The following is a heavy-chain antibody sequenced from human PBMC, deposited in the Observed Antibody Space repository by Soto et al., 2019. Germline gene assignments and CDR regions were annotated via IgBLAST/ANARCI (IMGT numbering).Heavy chain of an antibody. CDR1: GGTFSSYA. CDR3: ARGRSGSGSYLAPYYYYYGMDV. V-gene: IGHV1-69*13. CDR2: IIPIFGTA. J-gene: IGHJ6*02. Sequence: GASVKVSCKASGGTFSSYAISWVRQAPGQGLEWMGGIIPIFGTANYAQKFQGRVTITADESTSTAYMELSSLRSEDTAVYYCARGRSGSGSYLAPYYYYYGMDVWGQGTTVTV. D-gene: IGHD3-10*01.